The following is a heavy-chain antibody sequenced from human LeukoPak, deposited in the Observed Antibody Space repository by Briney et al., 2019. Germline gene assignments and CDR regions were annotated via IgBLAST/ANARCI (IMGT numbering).Heavy chain of an antibody. J-gene: IGHJ4*02. Sequence: TSETLSLTCAVYVESFSGHYWTWIRQPPGKGLEWIGEIHHSGNTNYRLSLKSRVTISLDRSKNQFSLKLTSVTAADTAVYYCARSSATSWSNIDDWGQGTLVTVSS. CDR3: ARSSATSWSNIDD. CDR2: IHHSGNT. D-gene: IGHD2-2*01. CDR1: VESFSGHY. V-gene: IGHV4-34*01.